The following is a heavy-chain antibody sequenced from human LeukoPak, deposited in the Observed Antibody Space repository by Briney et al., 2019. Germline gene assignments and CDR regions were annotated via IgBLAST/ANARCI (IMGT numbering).Heavy chain of an antibody. CDR2: ISTSGSYI. Sequence: GGSLRLSCAASGYTFSNYTMSWVRQAPGQGLEWVSSISTSGSYIYYADSVKGRFTISRDNAKNSLYLQMNSLRAEDTAVYYCARDSLWNYVDYWGQGTLVTVSS. D-gene: IGHD1-1*01. J-gene: IGHJ4*02. V-gene: IGHV3-21*01. CDR3: ARDSLWNYVDY. CDR1: GYTFSNYT.